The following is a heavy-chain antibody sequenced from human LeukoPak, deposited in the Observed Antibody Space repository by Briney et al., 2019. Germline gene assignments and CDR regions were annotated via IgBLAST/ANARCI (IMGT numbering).Heavy chain of an antibody. CDR1: GYTFTSYA. D-gene: IGHD2-15*01. J-gene: IGHJ4*02. Sequence: GASVKVSCKASGYTFTSYAMHWVRQAPGQRLEWMGWINAGNGNTKYSQKFQGRVTITRDTSASTAYMELSSLRSEDTAVYCCARSGPCSGGSCYYNYFDYWGQGTLVTVSS. V-gene: IGHV1-3*01. CDR2: INAGNGNT. CDR3: ARSGPCSGGSCYYNYFDY.